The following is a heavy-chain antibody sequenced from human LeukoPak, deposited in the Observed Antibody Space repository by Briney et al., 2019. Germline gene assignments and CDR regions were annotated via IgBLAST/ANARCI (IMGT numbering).Heavy chain of an antibody. V-gene: IGHV4-61*02. Sequence: PSQTLSLTCTVSGGSISSGSYYWSWIRQPAGKGLEWIGRIYTSGSTNYNPSLKSRVTISVDTSKNQFSLKLSSVTAADTAVYYCARLEYSSSSGPFDYWGQGTLVTVSS. CDR3: ARLEYSSSSGPFDY. CDR2: IYTSGST. D-gene: IGHD6-6*01. CDR1: GGSISSGSYY. J-gene: IGHJ4*02.